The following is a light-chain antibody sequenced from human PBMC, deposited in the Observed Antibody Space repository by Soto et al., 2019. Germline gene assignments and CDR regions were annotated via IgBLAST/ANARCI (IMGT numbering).Light chain of an antibody. CDR3: QQYSNWPT. J-gene: IGKJ1*01. CDR1: QSVSSN. Sequence: EIVMTQSPATLSVSPGERATLSCRASQSVSSNLAWYRQKPGQAPRLLIYGASTRATAIPARFSGSGSGTEFTLTISSLQSEDFAVYYCQQYSNWPTFGQGTKVEVK. V-gene: IGKV3-15*01. CDR2: GAS.